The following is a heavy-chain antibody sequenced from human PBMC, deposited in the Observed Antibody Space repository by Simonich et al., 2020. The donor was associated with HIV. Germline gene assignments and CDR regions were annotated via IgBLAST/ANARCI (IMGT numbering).Heavy chain of an antibody. J-gene: IGHJ4*02. CDR3: YGDYGEYYFDH. CDR1: GYSISSGYY. V-gene: IGHV4-38-2*01. CDR2: IYHSGST. Sequence: QLQLQESGPGLVKPSETLSLTCAVSGYSISSGYYWGWIRQPPGKGLEWIGNIYHSGSTYYNPSRKSRVTISVDTSKNQFSLKMSSLTAADTAVYYCYGDYGEYYFDHWGQGTLVTVSS. D-gene: IGHD4-17*01.